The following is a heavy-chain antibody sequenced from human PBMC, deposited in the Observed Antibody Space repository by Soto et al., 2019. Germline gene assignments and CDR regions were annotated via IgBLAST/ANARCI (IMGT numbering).Heavy chain of an antibody. CDR2: IYYSGST. D-gene: IGHD4-17*01. Sequence: PSETLALTCTVSGGCISSYYWRWIRQPPGKGLEWIGYIYYSGSTNYNPSLKSRVTISVDTSKNQFSLKLSSVTAADTAVYYCARIHHDDYGDYWEESRRRNDAFDIWGQGTMVT. J-gene: IGHJ3*02. V-gene: IGHV4-59*08. CDR3: ARIHHDDYGDYWEESRRRNDAFDI. CDR1: GGCISSYY.